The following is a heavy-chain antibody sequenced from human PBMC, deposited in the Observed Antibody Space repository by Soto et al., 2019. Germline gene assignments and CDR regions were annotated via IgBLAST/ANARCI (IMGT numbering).Heavy chain of an antibody. J-gene: IGHJ4*02. CDR2: ISGGGRST. CDR1: GFTFSSNG. CDR3: AKHGGSGYYYTDFGY. D-gene: IGHD3-22*01. V-gene: IGHV3-23*01. Sequence: PGGSLRLSCAASGFTFSSNGMSWVRQAPGKGLEWVSSISGGGRSTDYADSVEGRFTISRDNSKNTLYMQMNSLTAEDTAIYYCAKHGGSGYYYTDFGYWGQGTLVTVSS.